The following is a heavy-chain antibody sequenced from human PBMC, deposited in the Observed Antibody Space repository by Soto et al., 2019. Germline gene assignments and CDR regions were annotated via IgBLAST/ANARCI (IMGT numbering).Heavy chain of an antibody. CDR1: GCTFSNYG. J-gene: IGHJ6*01. D-gene: IGHD6-13*01. Sequence: SMRLPWAAAGCTFSNYGMRWIRQTTGKGLERVAVIWYDGSNKYYADSVKGRFTISRDNSKNTLYLQMNSLRAEDTAVDYWARVPADLTVYYYYVMDVWGQGTTVTVSS. CDR2: IWYDGSNK. CDR3: ARVPADLTVYYYYVMDV. V-gene: IGHV3-33*01.